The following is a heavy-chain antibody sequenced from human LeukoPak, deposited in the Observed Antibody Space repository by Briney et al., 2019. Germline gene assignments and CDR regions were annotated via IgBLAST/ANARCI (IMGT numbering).Heavy chain of an antibody. V-gene: IGHV4-61*01. Sequence: PSETLSLTCTVSGGSVSSRSYYWSWIRQPPGKGLEWIGYIYYSGNTNYNPSLKSRVTISLDTSKNQFSLKLNSVTAADTAVYYCARNPFYSGYDVYYFDYWGQGTLVTVSS. CDR3: ARNPFYSGYDVYYFDY. CDR2: IYYSGNT. CDR1: GGSVSSRSYY. J-gene: IGHJ4*02. D-gene: IGHD5-12*01.